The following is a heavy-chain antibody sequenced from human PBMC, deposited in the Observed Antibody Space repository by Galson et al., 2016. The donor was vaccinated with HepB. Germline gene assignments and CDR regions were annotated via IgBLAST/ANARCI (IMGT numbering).Heavy chain of an antibody. CDR1: GFPFNNYA. J-gene: IGHJ6*03. CDR2: ISGSGGRT. Sequence: SLRLSCATSGFPFNNYAMSWVRQVPGKGLEWVTGISGSGGRTNYADSVKGRFTISRDNSRNTLHLQMNSLRAEDTAVYYCSRSIRGSGSYGPGPNYYYYMDVWGKGTTVTVSS. CDR3: SRSIRGSGSYGPGPNYYYYMDV. V-gene: IGHV3-23*01. D-gene: IGHD3-10*01.